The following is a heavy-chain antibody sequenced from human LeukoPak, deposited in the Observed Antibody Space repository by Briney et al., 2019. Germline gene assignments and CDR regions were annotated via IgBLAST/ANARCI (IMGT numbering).Heavy chain of an antibody. D-gene: IGHD6-19*01. CDR3: ARASGVAAVDY. J-gene: IGHJ4*02. V-gene: IGHV3-21*01. CDR1: GFTFSSYS. Sequence: GWSLRLSCAASGFTFSSYSMNWVRQAPGKGLEWVSSISSSSSYIYYADSVKGRFTISRDNAKNSLYLQMNSLRAEDTAVYYCARASGVAAVDYWGQGTLVTVSS. CDR2: ISSSSSYI.